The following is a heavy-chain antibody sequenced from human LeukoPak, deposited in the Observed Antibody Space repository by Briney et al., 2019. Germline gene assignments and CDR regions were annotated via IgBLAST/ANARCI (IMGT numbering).Heavy chain of an antibody. CDR1: GGSLTSYY. V-gene: IGHV4-59*08. D-gene: IGHD2-15*01. CDR2: VYYSGST. J-gene: IGHJ4*02. Sequence: SETLSLTCTVSGGSLTSYYWSWIRQPPERGLEWIGYVYYSGSTNYNPSLKSRVTISVDTSKNQFSLKLSSVTAADTAVCYCTRLGCSGGSCYPHYWGQGTLVTVSS. CDR3: TRLGCSGGSCYPHY.